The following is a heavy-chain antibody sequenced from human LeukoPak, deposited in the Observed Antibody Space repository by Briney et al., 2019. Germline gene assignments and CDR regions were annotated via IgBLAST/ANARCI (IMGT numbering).Heavy chain of an antibody. D-gene: IGHD3-22*01. J-gene: IGHJ6*03. CDR2: MNPNSGNT. CDR3: ARSWLSYYYYYMDV. Sequence: ASVKVSCKASGYTFTGYYMHWVRQATGQGLEWMGWMNPNSGNTGYAQKFQGRVTITRNTSISTAYMELSSLRSEDTAVYYCARSWLSYYYYYMDVWGKGTTVTISS. CDR1: GYTFTGYY. V-gene: IGHV1-8*03.